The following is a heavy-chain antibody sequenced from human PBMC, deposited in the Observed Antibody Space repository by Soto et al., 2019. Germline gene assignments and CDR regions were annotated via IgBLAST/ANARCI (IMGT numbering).Heavy chain of an antibody. V-gene: IGHV1-3*05. Sequence: QVQLVQSGAEEKKPGASVKVSCKASGYTFTSYAMHWVRQAPGQRLEWMGWINAGNGNTKYSQKFQGRVTITRDTSASTAYMELSSLRSEDTAVYYCARGGSGYCISTSCPELDYWGQGTLVTVSS. CDR3: ARGGSGYCISTSCPELDY. CDR1: GYTFTSYA. J-gene: IGHJ4*02. D-gene: IGHD2-2*01. CDR2: INAGNGNT.